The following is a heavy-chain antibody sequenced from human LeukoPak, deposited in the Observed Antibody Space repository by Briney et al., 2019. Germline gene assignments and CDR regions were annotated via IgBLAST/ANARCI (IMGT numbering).Heavy chain of an antibody. Sequence: GGSLRLSCAASGFTFSSYGMHWVRQAPGKGLEWVAVIWYDGSNKYYADSVKGRFTISRDNSKNTLYLQMNSLRAEDTAVYYCARGGSSWYERLDYFDYWGQGTLVTVSS. CDR2: IWYDGSNK. CDR3: ARGGSSWYERLDYFDY. V-gene: IGHV3-33*01. J-gene: IGHJ4*02. CDR1: GFTFSSYG. D-gene: IGHD6-13*01.